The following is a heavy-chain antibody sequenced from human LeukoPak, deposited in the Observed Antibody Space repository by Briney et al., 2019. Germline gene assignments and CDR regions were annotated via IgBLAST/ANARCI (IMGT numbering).Heavy chain of an antibody. D-gene: IGHD3-10*01. CDR1: GFTFSSYA. Sequence: GGSLRLSCAASGFTFSSYAMNWVRQAPGKGLEWVSVISGSGGSTYYADSVKGRFTSSRDNSKNTLYLQMNSLRAEDTAVYYCAKEPITMIRGAPFDYWGQGTLVTVSS. J-gene: IGHJ4*02. CDR2: ISGSGGST. CDR3: AKEPITMIRGAPFDY. V-gene: IGHV3-23*01.